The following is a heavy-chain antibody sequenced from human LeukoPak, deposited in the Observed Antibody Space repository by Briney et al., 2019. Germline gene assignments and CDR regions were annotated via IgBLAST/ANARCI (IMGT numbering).Heavy chain of an antibody. V-gene: IGHV1-2*02. CDR1: GYTFTGYY. D-gene: IGHD1-26*01. Sequence: ALVKVSCKASGYTFTGYYMHWVRQAPGQGLEWMGWINPNSGGTNYAQKLQGRVTMTRDTSISTAYMELSRLRSDDTAVYYCARVPIVGATPFDYWGQGTLVTVSS. CDR2: INPNSGGT. CDR3: ARVPIVGATPFDY. J-gene: IGHJ4*02.